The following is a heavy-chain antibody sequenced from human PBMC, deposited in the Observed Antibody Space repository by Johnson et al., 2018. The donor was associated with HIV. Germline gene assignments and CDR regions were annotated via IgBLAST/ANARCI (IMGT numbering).Heavy chain of an antibody. J-gene: IGHJ3*02. V-gene: IGHV3-30-3*01. D-gene: IGHD2-8*02. CDR1: GFTFSSYA. CDR3: VRDDGGGVDVFDI. CDR2: ISYDGSNK. Sequence: QVQLVESGGGLVQPGGSLRLSCAASGFTFSSYAMHWVRQAPGKGLEWVAVISYDGSNKYYADSVKGRFTISRDNSKNTLYLQMYSLRAVDTDVYYCVRDDGGGVDVFDIWGQRAKVTVS.